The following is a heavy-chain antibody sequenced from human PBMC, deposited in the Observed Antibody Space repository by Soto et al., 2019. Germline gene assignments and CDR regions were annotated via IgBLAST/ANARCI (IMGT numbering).Heavy chain of an antibody. CDR2: ISSGSDYI. Sequence: EVQLVESGGGLVKPGGSLRLSCAASGFTFSSYSMNWVRQAPGKGLEWVSSISSGSDYIFYADSVKGRFTIYRDNAKNSLFLQMNSLTAEDTAVYYCARSPVGDAFNVWGQGTVVTVSS. J-gene: IGHJ3*01. CDR3: ARSPVGDAFNV. V-gene: IGHV3-21*01. CDR1: GFTFSSYS.